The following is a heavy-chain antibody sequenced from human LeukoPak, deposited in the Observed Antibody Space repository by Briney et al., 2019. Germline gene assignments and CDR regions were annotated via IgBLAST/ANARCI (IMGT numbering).Heavy chain of an antibody. Sequence: GASVKVSCKASGGTFSSYAISWVRQAPGQGLEWMGGIIPIFGTANYAQKFQGRVTITADESTSTAYMELSSLRSEDTAVYYCARDNYLYGSGSYYNEGFDYWGQGTLVTVSS. V-gene: IGHV1-69*13. CDR1: GGTFSSYA. J-gene: IGHJ4*02. D-gene: IGHD3-10*01. CDR2: IIPIFGTA. CDR3: ARDNYLYGSGSYYNEGFDY.